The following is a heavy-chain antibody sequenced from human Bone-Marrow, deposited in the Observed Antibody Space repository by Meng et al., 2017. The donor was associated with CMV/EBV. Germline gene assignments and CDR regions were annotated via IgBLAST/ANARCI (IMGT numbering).Heavy chain of an antibody. Sequence: KVSCKGSGYSFTSYWIGWVRQMPGKGLEWMGIIYPGDSDTRYSPSFQGQVTISADKSISTAYLQWSSLKASDTAMYYCARRYCSSGRVVDYWGQRTLVTVSS. D-gene: IGHD2-15*01. CDR2: IYPGDSDT. V-gene: IGHV5-51*01. CDR1: GYSFTSYW. J-gene: IGHJ4*02. CDR3: ARRYCSSGRVVDY.